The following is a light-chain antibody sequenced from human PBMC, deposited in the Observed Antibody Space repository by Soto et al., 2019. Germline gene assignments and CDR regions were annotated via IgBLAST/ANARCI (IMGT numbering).Light chain of an antibody. V-gene: IGKV1-33*01. Sequence: DIQMTQSPSSLSASVGDRVTITCQASQDISNYLNWYQQKPGKAPKLLIYDASNLETGVPSRFSGSGSGTDFTFTISRLQPEDIATYYCQQYDNLPSTFGQGTKVEIK. J-gene: IGKJ1*01. CDR3: QQYDNLPST. CDR2: DAS. CDR1: QDISNY.